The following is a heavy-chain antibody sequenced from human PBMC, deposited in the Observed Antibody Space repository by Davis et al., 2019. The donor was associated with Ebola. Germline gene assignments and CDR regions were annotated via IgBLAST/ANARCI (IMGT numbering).Heavy chain of an antibody. CDR1: GFTFSGSD. D-gene: IGHD6-13*01. J-gene: IGHJ4*02. CDR3: SIAAAGHGGDY. V-gene: IGHV3-73*01. Sequence: GESLKISCAASGFTFSGSDMHWVRQASGKGLEWVGRIRSKANSYAKAYAASVKGRFTISRDDSKNTAYLQMNSLKTEDTAVYYCSIAAAGHGGDYWGQGTLVTVSS. CDR2: IRSKANSYAK.